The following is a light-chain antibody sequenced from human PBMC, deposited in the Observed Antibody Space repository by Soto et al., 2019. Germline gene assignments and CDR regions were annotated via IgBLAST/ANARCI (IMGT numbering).Light chain of an antibody. CDR3: HQFGSSPQA. CDR2: GPS. CDR1: QHVNSSH. J-gene: IGKJ1*01. V-gene: IGKV3-20*01. Sequence: ASQHVNSSHIAWYQQKPGQAPSLLIYGPSSRATGIPERFSGSGSVTDFTLTISRLEPEDFAVYFCHQFGSSPQAFGHGTKVDI.